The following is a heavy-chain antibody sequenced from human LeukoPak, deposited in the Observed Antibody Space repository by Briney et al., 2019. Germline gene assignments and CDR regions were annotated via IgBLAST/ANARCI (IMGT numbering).Heavy chain of an antibody. Sequence: PGGSLRLSCAASGFTFSSYCMNWVRQAPGKGLEWVSFISTSSSYIHYADSVKGRFTISRDNARNSLYLQMNSLRAEDTAVYYCARVRWGGLYYFDYWGQGTLVTVSS. CDR1: GFTFSSYC. J-gene: IGHJ4*02. V-gene: IGHV3-21*01. CDR2: ISTSSSYI. CDR3: ARVRWGGLYYFDY. D-gene: IGHD3-16*01.